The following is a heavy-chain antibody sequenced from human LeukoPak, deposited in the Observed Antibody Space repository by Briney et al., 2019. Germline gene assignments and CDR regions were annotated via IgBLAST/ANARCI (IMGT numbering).Heavy chain of an antibody. J-gene: IGHJ4*02. V-gene: IGHV3-15*01. D-gene: IGHD2-2*01. CDR1: GFTFSSYG. CDR2: IKNKTNGGTT. CDR3: ARAFCNSANCYQGPFDF. Sequence: GRSLRLSCAASGFTFSSYGMHWVRQAPGKGLEWVGHIKNKTNGGTTDYAAPVKGRFIISRDDSKNTLYLQMYSLRTEDTAVYYCARAFCNSANCYQGPFDFWGRGTLVTVSS.